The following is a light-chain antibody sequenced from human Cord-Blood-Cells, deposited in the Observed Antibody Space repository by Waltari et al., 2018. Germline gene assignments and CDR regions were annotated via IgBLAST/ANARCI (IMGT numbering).Light chain of an antibody. CDR1: QSLSSW. V-gene: IGKV1-5*01. CDR3: QQYNSYSPYT. CDR2: HAS. J-gene: IGKJ2*01. Sequence: DTQMTQSPSTLSASVGERVTITCRASQSLSSWLAWYLQKPRKAPNLLIYHASSLESGVPARFSGSGSGTEVALTISSLQPDDCATYYCQQYNSYSPYTFGQGTKLEIK.